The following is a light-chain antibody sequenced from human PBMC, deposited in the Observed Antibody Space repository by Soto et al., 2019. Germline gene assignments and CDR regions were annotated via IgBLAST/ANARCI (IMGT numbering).Light chain of an antibody. CDR1: SGHSSYA. V-gene: IGLV4-69*01. CDR2: LNSDGSH. J-gene: IGLJ2*01. CDR3: QTWGTGIVV. Sequence: QLVLTQSPSASASLGASVKLTCTLSSGHSSYAIEWHQQQPEKGPRYLMKLNSDGSHSTGDGIPDRFSGSSSGAERYLTISSLQSEDEADYYCQTWGTGIVVFGGGTKLTVL.